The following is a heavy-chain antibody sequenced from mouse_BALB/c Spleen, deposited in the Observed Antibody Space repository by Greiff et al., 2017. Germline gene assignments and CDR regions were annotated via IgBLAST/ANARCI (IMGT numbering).Heavy chain of an antibody. CDR2: ISYDGSN. V-gene: IGHV3-6*02. J-gene: IGHJ2*01. Sequence: EVKLQESGPGLVKPSQSLSLTCSVTGYSITSGYYWNWIRQFPGNKLEWMGYISYDGSNNYNPSLKNRISITRDTSKNQFFLKLNSVTTEDTATYYCARGDDYLDYWGQGTTLTVSS. CDR1: GYSITSGYY. D-gene: IGHD2-3*01. CDR3: ARGDDYLDY.